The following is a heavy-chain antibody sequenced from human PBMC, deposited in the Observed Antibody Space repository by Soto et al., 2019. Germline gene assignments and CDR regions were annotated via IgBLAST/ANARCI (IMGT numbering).Heavy chain of an antibody. CDR2: IYSGVST. Sequence: EVQLVESGGGLVQPGGSLRLSCAASGFTVSSNYMSWVRQAPGKGLEWVSVIYSGVSTYYADSVKGRFTSARDNPKNTLYLQKNSLRAEDTGVYYCARVPLYPRFNYYYLDFWGKGTTVTVSS. CDR1: GFTVSSNY. CDR3: ARVPLYPRFNYYYLDF. J-gene: IGHJ6*03. V-gene: IGHV3-66*01. D-gene: IGHD2-15*01.